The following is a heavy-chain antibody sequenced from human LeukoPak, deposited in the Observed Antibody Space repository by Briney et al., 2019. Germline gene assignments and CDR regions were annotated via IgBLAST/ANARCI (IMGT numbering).Heavy chain of an antibody. CDR2: IIPIFGTA. CDR1: GGTFSSYA. CDR3: ARGSYYGGGIDY. Sequence: SVKVSCKASGGTFSSYAISWVRQAPGQGLEWMGGIIPIFGTANYAQKFQGRVTITTDESTSTAYVELSSLRSEDTAVYYCARGSYYGGGIDYWGQGTLVTVSS. V-gene: IGHV1-69*05. D-gene: IGHD1-26*01. J-gene: IGHJ4*02.